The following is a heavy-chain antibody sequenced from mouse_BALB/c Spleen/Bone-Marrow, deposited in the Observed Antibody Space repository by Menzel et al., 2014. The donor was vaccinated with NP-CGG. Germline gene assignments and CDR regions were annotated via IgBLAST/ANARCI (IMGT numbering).Heavy chain of an antibody. CDR2: ISSGSSTI. CDR1: GFTFSSFG. Sequence: EVKLMESGVGLVQPGGSRKLSCAASGFTFSSFGMHWVRQAPEKGLEWVAYISSGSSTIYYADTVKGRFTISRDNPKNTLFLQMTSLRSEDTAMYYCARGGNFAWFAYWGQGTLVTVSA. D-gene: IGHD2-1*01. J-gene: IGHJ3*01. CDR3: ARGGNFAWFAY. V-gene: IGHV5-17*02.